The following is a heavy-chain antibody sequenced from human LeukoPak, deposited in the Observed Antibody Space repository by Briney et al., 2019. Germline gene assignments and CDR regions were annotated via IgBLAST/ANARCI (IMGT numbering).Heavy chain of an antibody. D-gene: IGHD5-18*01. V-gene: IGHV3-21*01. J-gene: IGHJ4*02. Sequence: PGGSLRLSCAASGFTFSSYSMNWVRQAPGKGLEWVSSISSSSSYIYYADSVKGRFTISRDNAKNSLYLQMNSLRAEDSAVYYCARDMRGYSYGMAPFDCWGQGTLVTVSS. CDR3: ARDMRGYSYGMAPFDC. CDR2: ISSSSSYI. CDR1: GFTFSSYS.